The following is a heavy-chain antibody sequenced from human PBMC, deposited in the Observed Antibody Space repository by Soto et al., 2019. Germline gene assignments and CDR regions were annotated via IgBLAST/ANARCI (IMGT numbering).Heavy chain of an antibody. D-gene: IGHD1-1*01. J-gene: IGHJ4*02. V-gene: IGHV3-33*01. CDR1: GFTFSSYG. Sequence: QVQLVESGGGVVQPGRSLRLSCAASGFTFSSYGIHWVRQAPGKGLEWVAVIWYDGSNKYYADSVKGRFTISRDSSKSALNLQMNSLRADDTAVYYCARIQLDTIMALDYWGQGTLVTVSS. CDR3: ARIQLDTIMALDY. CDR2: IWYDGSNK.